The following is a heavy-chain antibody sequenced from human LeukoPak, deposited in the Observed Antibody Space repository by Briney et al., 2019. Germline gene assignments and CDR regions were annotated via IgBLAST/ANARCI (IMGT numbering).Heavy chain of an antibody. V-gene: IGHV3-30*02. CDR2: IRYDGSNK. CDR3: AKDPSIWFGELLGGYYFDY. CDR1: GFTFSSYG. J-gene: IGHJ4*02. Sequence: GGSLRLSCAASGFTFSSYGMHWVRQAPGKGLEWVAFIRYDGSNKYYADSVKGRFTISRDNSKNTLYLQMNSLRAEDTAVYYCAKDPSIWFGELLGGYYFDYWGQGTLVTVSS. D-gene: IGHD3-10*01.